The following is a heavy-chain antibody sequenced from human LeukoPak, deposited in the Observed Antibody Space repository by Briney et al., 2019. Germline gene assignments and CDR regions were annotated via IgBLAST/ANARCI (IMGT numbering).Heavy chain of an antibody. V-gene: IGHV4-34*01. CDR1: GGSFSGYY. J-gene: IGHJ4*02. Sequence: PSETLSLTCAVHGGSFSGYYWSWIRQPPGKGLQWIGEINHSGSTNYNPSLKSRVTISVDTSKNQFSLKLSSVTAADTAVYYCARGGGPFDYWGQGTLVTVSS. CDR2: INHSGST. D-gene: IGHD3-10*01. CDR3: ARGGGPFDY.